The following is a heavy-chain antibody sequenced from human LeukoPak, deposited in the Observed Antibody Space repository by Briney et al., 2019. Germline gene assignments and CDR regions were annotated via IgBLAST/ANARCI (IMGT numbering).Heavy chain of an antibody. CDR2: ISSSGSTI. J-gene: IGHJ5*02. CDR3: ARGLRKHNWFDP. D-gene: IGHD5-12*01. Sequence: GGSLRLSCAASGFTFSSYEMNWVRQAPGEGLEWVSYISSSGSTIYYADSVKGRFTISRDNAKNSLYLQMNSLRAEDTAVYYCARGLRKHNWFDPWGQGTLVTVSS. CDR1: GFTFSSYE. V-gene: IGHV3-48*03.